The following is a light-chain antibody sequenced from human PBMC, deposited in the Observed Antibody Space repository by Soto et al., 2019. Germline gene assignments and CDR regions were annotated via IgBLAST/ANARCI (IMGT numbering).Light chain of an antibody. Sequence: EIVMTQSPGTLSLSPGERATLSCRASQSVGSIYLAWYQQKPGQAPRLLIYGASTRATGIPARFSGSGSGTEFTLTISSLQSEDFAVYYCQQYNNWPRTFGQGTKVDI. CDR1: QSVGSIY. V-gene: IGKV3-15*01. CDR3: QQYNNWPRT. CDR2: GAS. J-gene: IGKJ1*01.